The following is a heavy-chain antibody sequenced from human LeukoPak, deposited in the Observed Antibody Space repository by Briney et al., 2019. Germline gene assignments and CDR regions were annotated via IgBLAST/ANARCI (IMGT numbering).Heavy chain of an antibody. V-gene: IGHV4-59*04. CDR3: ARQPSTDLWFPYYFDY. CDR1: GGSISSYY. CDR2: IYYSGST. D-gene: IGHD3-10*01. J-gene: IGHJ4*02. Sequence: SETLSLTCTVSGGSISSYYWSWIRQPPGKGLEWIGYIYYSGSTYYNPSLKSRVTISVDTSKNQFSLKLSSVTAADTAVYYCARQPSTDLWFPYYFDYWGQGTLVTVSS.